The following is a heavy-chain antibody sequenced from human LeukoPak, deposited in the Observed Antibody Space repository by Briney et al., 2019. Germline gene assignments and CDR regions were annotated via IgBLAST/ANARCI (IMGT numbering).Heavy chain of an antibody. D-gene: IGHD3-3*01. Sequence: SVKVSCKASGVTFINYALNWVRQAPGQGREWMGVFIPILDTANSTQKFQGRLSITADRSRKKVYMELSSLRFDDTAVYFCAGIPVFGVVLHQEPVWGKGTTVTVSS. V-gene: IGHV1-69*10. J-gene: IGHJ6*03. CDR1: GVTFINYA. CDR3: AGIPVFGVVLHQEPV. CDR2: FIPILDTA.